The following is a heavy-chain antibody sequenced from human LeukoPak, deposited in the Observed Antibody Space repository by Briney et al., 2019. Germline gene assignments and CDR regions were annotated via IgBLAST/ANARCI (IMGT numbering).Heavy chain of an antibody. D-gene: IGHD4-17*01. J-gene: IGHJ4*02. CDR1: GFTFSSYG. CDR3: AKSTTVTQRGYFDY. CDR2: ISYGGSNK. Sequence: GGSLRLSCAASGFTFSSYGMHWVRQAPAKGLEWVAIISYGGSNKYYADSVKGRFTISRDNSKNTLYLQMNSLRAEDTAVYYCAKSTTVTQRGYFDYWGQGNLVTVSS. V-gene: IGHV3-30*18.